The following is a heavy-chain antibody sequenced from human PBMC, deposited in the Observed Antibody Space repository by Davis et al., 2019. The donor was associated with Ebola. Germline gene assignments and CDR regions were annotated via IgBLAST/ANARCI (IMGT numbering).Heavy chain of an antibody. CDR1: GYTFTRYW. J-gene: IGHJ3*02. D-gene: IGHD2-8*02. CDR2: IYPGDSDT. V-gene: IGHV5-51*01. Sequence: GESLKISCKASGYTFTRYWIVWVRQMPGKGLEWMGIIYPGDSDTRYSPSFRGQVTISADKSTKTAFLQWSSLKASDTAMYYCASLRRTITGMDDSFEIWGQGTMVTVSS. CDR3: ASLRRTITGMDDSFEI.